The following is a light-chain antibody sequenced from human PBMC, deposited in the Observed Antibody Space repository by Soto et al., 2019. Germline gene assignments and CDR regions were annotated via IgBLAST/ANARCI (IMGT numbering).Light chain of an antibody. CDR2: DTS. CDR1: QSVTGTF. J-gene: IGKJ4*01. Sequence: EIVLTQSPGTLSLSPGERATLSCRASQSVTGTFLAWYQHRPGQAPRLLIYDTSRRASGIPDRFSGSGSGTDFTLTISRLEPEDFALYYCHQYGRSSPAVGGGTKVDIK. CDR3: HQYGRSSPA. V-gene: IGKV3-20*01.